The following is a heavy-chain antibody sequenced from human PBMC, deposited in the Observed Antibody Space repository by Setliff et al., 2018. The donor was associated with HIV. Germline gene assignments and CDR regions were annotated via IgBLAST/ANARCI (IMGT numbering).Heavy chain of an antibody. CDR2: IYHSGGT. Sequence: SETLSLTCAVSGYSISSGYYWGWIRQPPGRGLEWIGNIYHSGGTHYNPSLRSRVTISVDTSKNHFSLKLSSVTAADTAVFYCASVPFTTGFGYWGQGILVTVSS. D-gene: IGHD3-3*01. V-gene: IGHV4-38-2*01. J-gene: IGHJ4*02. CDR1: GYSISSGYY. CDR3: ASVPFTTGFGY.